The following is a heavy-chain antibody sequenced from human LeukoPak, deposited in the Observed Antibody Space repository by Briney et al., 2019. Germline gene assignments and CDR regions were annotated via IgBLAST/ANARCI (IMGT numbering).Heavy chain of an antibody. Sequence: GGSLRLSCAASGFTFSSYAMSWVRQAPGKGLEWASAISGSGGSTYYADSVKGRFTISRDNSKNTLYLQMNSLRAEDTAVYYCARERVMYYYGAGSPDYWGQGTLVTVSS. D-gene: IGHD3-10*01. V-gene: IGHV3-23*01. CDR2: ISGSGGST. J-gene: IGHJ4*02. CDR3: ARERVMYYYGAGSPDY. CDR1: GFTFSSYA.